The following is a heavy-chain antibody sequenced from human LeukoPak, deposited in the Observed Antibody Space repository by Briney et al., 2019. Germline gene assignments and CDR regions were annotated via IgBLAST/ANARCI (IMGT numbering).Heavy chain of an antibody. CDR3: TTGIRGATHRSFDL. CDR2: IKSKADGGTA. J-gene: IGHJ2*01. Sequence: PGGSLRLSCAASGFTFSNAWMTWVRQAPGKGLEWVGRIKSKADGGTADYVAPVNGRFTISRDDSNKTLFLQMHSLKTEDTAVYYCTTGIRGATHRSFDLWGRGTLLTVSS. CDR1: GFTFSNAW. V-gene: IGHV3-15*01. D-gene: IGHD1-26*01.